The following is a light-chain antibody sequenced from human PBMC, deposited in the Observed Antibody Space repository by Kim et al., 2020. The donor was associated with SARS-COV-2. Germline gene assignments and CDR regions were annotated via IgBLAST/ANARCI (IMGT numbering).Light chain of an antibody. CDR1: QGISNY. J-gene: IGKJ3*01. CDR2: AAS. V-gene: IGKV1-27*01. Sequence: SAAVGDRVTITCRASQGISNYLAWYQQKPGKVPKLLIYAASALQSGVPSRFSGSGSGTDFTLTINSLQPEDVATYYCQKYNSAPSFGPGTKVDIK. CDR3: QKYNSAPS.